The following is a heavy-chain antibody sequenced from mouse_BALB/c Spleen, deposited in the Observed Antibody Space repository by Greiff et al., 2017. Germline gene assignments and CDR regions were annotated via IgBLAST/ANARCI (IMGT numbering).Heavy chain of an antibody. J-gene: IGHJ1*01. CDR2: ISSGGSYT. D-gene: IGHD1-1*01. CDR3: ARAYYYGSSPYWYFDV. CDR1: GFTFSSYA. Sequence: EVQLVESGGGLVKPGGSLKLSCAASGFTFSSYAMSWVRQSPEKRLEWVAEISSGGSYTYYPDTVTGRFTISRDNAKNTLYLEMSSLRSEDTAMYYCARAYYYGSSPYWYFDVWGAGTTVTVSS. V-gene: IGHV5-9-4*01.